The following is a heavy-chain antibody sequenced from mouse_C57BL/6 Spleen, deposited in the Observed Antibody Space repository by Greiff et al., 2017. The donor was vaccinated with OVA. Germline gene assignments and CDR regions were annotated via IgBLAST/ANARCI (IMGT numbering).Heavy chain of an antibody. V-gene: IGHV1-55*01. Sequence: QVQLPQPGAELVKPGASVKMSCKASGYTFTSYWITWVKQRPGQGLEWIGDIYPGSGSTNYNEKFKSKATLTVDTSSSTAYMQLSSLTSEDSAVYYCARDYYGSSSSWFAYWGQGTLVTVSA. J-gene: IGHJ3*01. CDR3: ARDYYGSSSSWFAY. D-gene: IGHD1-1*01. CDR2: IYPGSGST. CDR1: GYTFTSYW.